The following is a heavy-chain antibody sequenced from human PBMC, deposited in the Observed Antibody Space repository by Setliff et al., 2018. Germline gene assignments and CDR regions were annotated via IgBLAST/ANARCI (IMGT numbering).Heavy chain of an antibody. Sequence: KTSETLSLTCTVSGGSISSYYWSWIRQPAGKGLEWIGHIYIGGSANYNPSLKSRVTMSVDTSKNQFSLKLSSVTAADTAVYYCARRRYYYDNLGTLDYWGQGTLVTVSS. CDR2: IYIGGSA. CDR1: GGSISSYY. J-gene: IGHJ4*02. V-gene: IGHV4-4*07. CDR3: ARRRYYYDNLGTLDY. D-gene: IGHD3-22*01.